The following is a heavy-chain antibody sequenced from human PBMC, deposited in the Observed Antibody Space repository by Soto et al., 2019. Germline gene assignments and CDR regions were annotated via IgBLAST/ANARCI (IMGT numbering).Heavy chain of an antibody. D-gene: IGHD2-8*01. V-gene: IGHV1-8*01. Sequence: ASVKVSCKASGYTFTSYDINWVRQATGQGLEWMGWMNPNSGNTGYAQKFQGRVTMTRNTSISTAYMELSSLRSEDTAVYYCAREDIVRKIQGYWGQGTLVTVSS. CDR3: AREDIVRKIQGY. CDR2: MNPNSGNT. J-gene: IGHJ4*02. CDR1: GYTFTSYD.